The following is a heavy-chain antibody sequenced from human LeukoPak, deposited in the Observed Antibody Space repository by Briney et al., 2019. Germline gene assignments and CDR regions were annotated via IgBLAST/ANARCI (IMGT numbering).Heavy chain of an antibody. V-gene: IGHV4-34*01. J-gene: IGHJ4*02. Sequence: PGGSLRLSCAASGFTFGNFWMSWVRQPPGKGLEWIGEINHSGSTNYNPSLKSRVTISVDTSKNQFSLKLSSVTAADTAVYYCARGPVRQWLAEAAFDYWGQGTLVTVSS. D-gene: IGHD6-19*01. CDR2: INHSGST. CDR3: ARGPVRQWLAEAAFDY. CDR1: GFTFGNFW.